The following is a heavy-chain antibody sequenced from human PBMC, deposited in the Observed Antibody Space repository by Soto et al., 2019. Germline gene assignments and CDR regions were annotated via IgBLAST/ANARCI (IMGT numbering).Heavy chain of an antibody. V-gene: IGHV1-18*01. CDR3: ARERYCSSTSCYYVPNWFDP. D-gene: IGHD2-2*01. CDR2: ISACNGNT. Sequence: QVQLVQSGAEVKKPGASVKVSCKASGYTFTSYGISWVRQAPGQGLEWMGWISACNGNTNYAQKLQGRVTMTTDTSTSTAYMELRSLRSDDTAVYYCARERYCSSTSCYYVPNWFDPWGQGTLVTVSS. J-gene: IGHJ5*02. CDR1: GYTFTSYG.